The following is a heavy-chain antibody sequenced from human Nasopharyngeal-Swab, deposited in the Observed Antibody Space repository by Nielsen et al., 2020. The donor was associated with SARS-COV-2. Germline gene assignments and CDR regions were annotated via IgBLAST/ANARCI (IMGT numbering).Heavy chain of an antibody. CDR1: GYTFTSYD. J-gene: IGHJ6*03. CDR2: MNPNSGNT. Sequence: ASVKVSCKASGYTFTSYDINWVRQATGQGLEWMGWMNPNSGNTGYAQKFQGRVTMTRNTSISTAYMELSSLRSEDTAVYYCARGFIVATIFHYYYYMDVWGKGTTDTVSS. V-gene: IGHV1-8*01. D-gene: IGHD5-12*01. CDR3: ARGFIVATIFHYYYYMDV.